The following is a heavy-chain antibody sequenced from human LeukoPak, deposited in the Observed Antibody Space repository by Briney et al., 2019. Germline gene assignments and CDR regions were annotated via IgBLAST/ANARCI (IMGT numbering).Heavy chain of an antibody. CDR3: ARSGFGSGISFDL. D-gene: IGHD3-10*01. CDR2: MNPNSGDT. V-gene: IGHV1-8*01. CDR1: GYTFTSYD. J-gene: IGHJ5*02. Sequence: GASVKVSCKASGYTFTSYDINWVRQVTGQGLEWMGWMNPNSGDTGYPQKFQGRVTMTRDTSITTAYMGLSSLRSEDTAVYYCARSGFGSGISFDLWGQGTLVTVSS.